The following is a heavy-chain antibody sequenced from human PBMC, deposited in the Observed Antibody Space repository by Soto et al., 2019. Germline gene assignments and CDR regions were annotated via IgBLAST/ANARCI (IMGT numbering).Heavy chain of an antibody. D-gene: IGHD3-22*01. V-gene: IGHV4-59*01. Sequence: QVQLQESGPGLVKPSETLSLTCAVSGDSISSYYCMWIRQPPGKGLESIGYLYYGRRANYNPSLKSRVTLSVDTSTNPCSLTLSSMTAADTAVYYCALRSMAVVPEYWGQGTLVTVSS. CDR1: GDSISSYY. CDR3: ALRSMAVVPEY. CDR2: LYYGRRA. J-gene: IGHJ4*02.